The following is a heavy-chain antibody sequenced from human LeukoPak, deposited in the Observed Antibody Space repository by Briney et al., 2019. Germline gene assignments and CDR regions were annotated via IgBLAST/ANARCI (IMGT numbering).Heavy chain of an antibody. J-gene: IGHJ4*02. D-gene: IGHD5-12*01. CDR2: ITGNDDAT. CDR1: GFTFSTSS. V-gene: IGHV3-23*01. Sequence: PGGSLRLSCADSGFTFSTSSMTCVRQAPGKGLECVSTITGNDDATYYAVSVQGRFTISRDISKTTAYLQMNSLRVDDTDVYFCAKGPQLYSGYHPDSWGQGTLVTVSS. CDR3: AKGPQLYSGYHPDS.